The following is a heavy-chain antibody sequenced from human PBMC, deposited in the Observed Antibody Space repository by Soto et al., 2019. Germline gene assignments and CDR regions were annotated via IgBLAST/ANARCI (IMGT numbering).Heavy chain of an antibody. CDR3: AKERYCSATSCYGGFDV. D-gene: IGHD2-2*01. J-gene: IGHJ3*01. CDR2: ISGGGANT. V-gene: IGHV3-23*01. CDR1: GFSFSTDA. Sequence: EVQLLESGGDLVQSGGSLRLSCAASGFSFSTDAMSWVRQAPGRGLEWVSTISGGGANTQYAESVKGRFTISRDNSKNTLHLQMNTLRSDDTALYYCAKERYCSATSCYGGFDVWGQGTVVTVSS.